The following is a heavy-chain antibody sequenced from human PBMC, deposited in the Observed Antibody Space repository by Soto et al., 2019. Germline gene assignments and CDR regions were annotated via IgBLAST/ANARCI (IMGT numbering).Heavy chain of an antibody. D-gene: IGHD3-3*01. J-gene: IGHJ4*02. CDR1: GGSIGSYY. CDR3: ARGGWRQIDY. V-gene: IGHV4-59*08. CDR2: IYYSGST. Sequence: QVQLQESGPGLVKPSETLSRTCSVSGGSIGSYYWSWIRQPPGKGLEWIGYIYYSGSTNYNPSLKSRVTISVDTSKNQFSLKLSSVTAADTAVYYCARGGWRQIDYWGQGTLVTVSS.